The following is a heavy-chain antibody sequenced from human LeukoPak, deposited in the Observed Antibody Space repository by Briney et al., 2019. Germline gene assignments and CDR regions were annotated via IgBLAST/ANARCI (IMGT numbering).Heavy chain of an antibody. CDR1: GFTFRSYW. J-gene: IGHJ4*02. CDR2: INLGGTEK. D-gene: IGHD1-14*01. Sequence: PGGSLRLSCAASGFTFRSYWLSWVRQAPGKGLEWVASINLGGTEKSYVDSVKGRFTISRDNAKNSLYLQMRSLRGEDTAIYYCARDSPESDSFAYDYWGRGTLVTVTS. V-gene: IGHV3-7*01. CDR3: ARDSPESDSFAYDY.